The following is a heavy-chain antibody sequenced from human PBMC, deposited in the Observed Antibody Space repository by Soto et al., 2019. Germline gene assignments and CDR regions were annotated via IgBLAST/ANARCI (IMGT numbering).Heavy chain of an antibody. V-gene: IGHV3-30*18. Sequence: QVQLVESGGGVVQPGRSLRLSCAASGFTFSSYGMHWVRQAPGKGLEWVAFISCDGSKRYYADSVKGRFTISRDNSKNTLNLQMDSLRAEDTAVYYCAKVIIGITQYFDYWGQGTLVTVSS. CDR3: AKVIIGITQYFDY. CDR2: ISCDGSKR. CDR1: GFTFSSYG. J-gene: IGHJ4*02. D-gene: IGHD1-7*01.